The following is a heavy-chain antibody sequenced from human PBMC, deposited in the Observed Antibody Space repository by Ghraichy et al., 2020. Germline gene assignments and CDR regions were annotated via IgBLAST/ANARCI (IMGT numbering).Heavy chain of an antibody. J-gene: IGHJ6*02. CDR3: AKDLSGNVAKTYYDFWSGLSQWDYYYGMDV. Sequence: GGSLRLSCAASGFTFSSYAMSWVRQAPGKGLEWVSAISGSGGSTYYADSVKGRFTISRDNSKNTLYLQMNSLRAEDTAVYYCAKDLSGNVAKTYYDFWSGLSQWDYYYGMDVWGQGTTVTVSS. V-gene: IGHV3-23*01. D-gene: IGHD3-3*01. CDR2: ISGSGGST. CDR1: GFTFSSYA.